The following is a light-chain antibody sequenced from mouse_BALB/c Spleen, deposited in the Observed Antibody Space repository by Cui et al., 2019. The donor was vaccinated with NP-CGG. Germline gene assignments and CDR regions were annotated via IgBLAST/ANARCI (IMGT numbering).Light chain of an antibody. CDR3: ALWYSNHWV. CDR2: GTN. CDR1: TGAVTTNNF. J-gene: IGLJ1*01. Sequence: QAVVTQEYAFTTSPGETVTLTCRSSTGAVTTNNFANWVQEKPDHLFTGLIGGTNNRAPGVPARFSGSLIGDKAALTITGAQTEDEAIYFCALWYSNHWVFGGGTKLTVL. V-gene: IGLV1*01.